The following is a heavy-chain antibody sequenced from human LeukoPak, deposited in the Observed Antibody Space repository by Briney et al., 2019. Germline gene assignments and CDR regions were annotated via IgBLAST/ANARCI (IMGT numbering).Heavy chain of an antibody. J-gene: IGHJ4*02. CDR3: ARYGGNSVYDPFEH. Sequence: SETLSLTCTVSGGSISSHYWSWIRQSPEKGLEWIGCIFYTGNTNYNPSLKSRVTISVDTSKKQFSLRLSSVTAADTAVYYCARYGGNSVYDPFEHWGQGTLVTVSS. V-gene: IGHV4-59*08. D-gene: IGHD5/OR15-5a*01. CDR1: GGSISSHY. CDR2: IFYTGNT.